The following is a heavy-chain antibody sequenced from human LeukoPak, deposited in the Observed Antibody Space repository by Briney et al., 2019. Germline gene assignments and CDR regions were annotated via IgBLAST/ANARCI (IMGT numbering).Heavy chain of an antibody. V-gene: IGHV5-51*01. J-gene: IGHJ5*02. D-gene: IGHD6-13*01. CDR1: GYSFTSYW. CDR3: ARQIAAAIPDSWFDP. Sequence: GESLKISCKGSGYSFTSYWIGWVRQMPGKGLEWMGIIYPGDSDTRYSPSFQGQVTISADKSISTAYLQWSSLKASDTAMYYCARQIAAAIPDSWFDPWGQGTLVTVSS. CDR2: IYPGDSDT.